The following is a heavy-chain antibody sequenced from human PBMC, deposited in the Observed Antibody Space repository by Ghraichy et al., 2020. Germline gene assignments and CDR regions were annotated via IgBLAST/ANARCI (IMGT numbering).Heavy chain of an antibody. CDR1: GFTFSSYG. D-gene: IGHD3-10*01. CDR3: ARDISGSGKYYYNMDV. CDR2: IWYDGSNQ. J-gene: IGHJ6*02. V-gene: IGHV3-33*01. Sequence: GGSLRLSCAASGFTFSSYGIHWVRQAPGKGLEWVAVIWYDGSNQYYADSVKGRFIISRDNSKNTLYLQMNSLRAEDTAVYYCARDISGSGKYYYNMDVWGQGTTVTVSS.